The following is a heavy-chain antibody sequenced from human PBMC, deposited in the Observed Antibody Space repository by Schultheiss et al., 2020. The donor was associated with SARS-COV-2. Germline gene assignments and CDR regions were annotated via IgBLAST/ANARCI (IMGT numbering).Heavy chain of an antibody. CDR3: AKVVADYSNDFDY. Sequence: GGSLRLSCAASGFTFSNAWMSWVRQAPGKGLEWVGRIKSKTDGGTTDYAAPVKGRFTISRDDSKNTAYLQMNSLRAEDTAVYYCAKVVADYSNDFDYWGQGTLVTVSS. D-gene: IGHD4-11*01. J-gene: IGHJ4*02. CDR2: IKSKTDGGTT. V-gene: IGHV3-15*01. CDR1: GFTFSNAW.